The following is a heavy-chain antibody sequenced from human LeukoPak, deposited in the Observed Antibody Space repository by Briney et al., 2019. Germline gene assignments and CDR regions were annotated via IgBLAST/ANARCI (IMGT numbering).Heavy chain of an antibody. CDR1: GFTFDDYA. V-gene: IGHV3-9*01. D-gene: IGHD5-18*01. Sequence: PGGSLRLSCAASGFTFDDYAMTWVRQAPGKGLEWVSGISWNSGSIGYADSVKGRFTISRDNAQNSLYLQMNSLRGEDTALYYCAKGDAACYYYHFMDVWGPGNTVNVFS. CDR2: ISWNSGSI. CDR3: AKGDAACYYYHFMDV. J-gene: IGHJ6*01.